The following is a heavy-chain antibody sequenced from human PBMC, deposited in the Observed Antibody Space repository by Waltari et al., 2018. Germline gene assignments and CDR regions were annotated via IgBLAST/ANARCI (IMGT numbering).Heavy chain of an antibody. CDR3: ARDEVVVAATPYYYYYGMDV. Sequence: QVQLVQSGAEVKKPGSSVKVSCKASGGTFSSYAISWVRQAPGQGLEWMGGIIPIFGTANYGQKSQGRVTITADESTSTAYMELSSLRSEDTAVYYCARDEVVVAATPYYYYYGMDVWGQGTTVTVSS. D-gene: IGHD2-15*01. CDR1: GGTFSSYA. CDR2: IIPIFGTA. V-gene: IGHV1-69*13. J-gene: IGHJ6*02.